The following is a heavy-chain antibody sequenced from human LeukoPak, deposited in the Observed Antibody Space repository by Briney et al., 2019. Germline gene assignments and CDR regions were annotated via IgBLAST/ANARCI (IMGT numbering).Heavy chain of an antibody. V-gene: IGHV4-4*02. D-gene: IGHD6-19*01. Sequence: GSLRLSCAASGFTFSSYSMNWVRQAPGKGLEWIGEIFHTGSTNYNPSLKSRVTISVDKSKNQFSLDLSSVTAADTALYYCARRDSSSDWGKFDFWGQGTLVTVSS. J-gene: IGHJ4*02. CDR1: GFTFSSYSM. CDR2: IFHTGST. CDR3: ARRDSSSDWGKFDF.